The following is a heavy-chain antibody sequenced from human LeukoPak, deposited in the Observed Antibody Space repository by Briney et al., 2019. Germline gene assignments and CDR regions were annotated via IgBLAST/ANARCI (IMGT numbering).Heavy chain of an antibody. CDR2: ISGSGGSGT. V-gene: IGHV3-23*01. CDR1: VFTFSNYA. D-gene: IGHD6-25*01. CDR3: VLTGGASGY. Sequence: GGTLRLSCAHSVFTFSNYAMSWVRQAPGEGLEWVSGISGSGGSGTYYVDSVKDRFTTSRDNSKNTLYLQMNSLRAEDTAIYYCVLTGGASGYWGQGTLVTVSS. J-gene: IGHJ4*02.